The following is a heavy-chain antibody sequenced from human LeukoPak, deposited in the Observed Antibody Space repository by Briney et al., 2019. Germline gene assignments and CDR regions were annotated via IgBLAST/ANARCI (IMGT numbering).Heavy chain of an antibody. J-gene: IGHJ5*02. CDR3: ARASYDYVWGSYRRFDP. V-gene: IGHV4-59*01. D-gene: IGHD3-16*02. CDR1: GGSISSYY. Sequence: SETLSLTCTVSGGSISSYYWSWIRQPPGKGLEWIGYIYYSGSTNYNPSLRSRVTISVDTSKNQFSLKLSSVTAADTAVYYCARASYDYVWGSYRRFDPWGQGTLVTVSS. CDR2: IYYSGST.